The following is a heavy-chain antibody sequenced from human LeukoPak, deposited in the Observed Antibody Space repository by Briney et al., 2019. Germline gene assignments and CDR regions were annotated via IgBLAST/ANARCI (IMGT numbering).Heavy chain of an antibody. CDR2: INHSGST. V-gene: IGHV4-34*01. D-gene: IGHD1-26*01. CDR1: GGSFSGYY. Sequence: SETLSLTCAVYGGSFSGYYWSWIRQPPGKGLEWIGEINHSGSTNYNPSLKSRVTISVDTSKNQFSLKLSSVTAAGTAVYYCARKRGSYYFDYWGQGTLVTVSS. J-gene: IGHJ4*02. CDR3: ARKRGSYYFDY.